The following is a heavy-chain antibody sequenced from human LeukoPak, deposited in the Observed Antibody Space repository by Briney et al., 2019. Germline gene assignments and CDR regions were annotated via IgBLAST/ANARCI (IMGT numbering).Heavy chain of an antibody. D-gene: IGHD3-3*01. CDR1: GFTFSSYA. Sequence: GGSLRLSCAASGFTFSSYAMSWVRQAPGKGQEWVSAISGSGGSTYYADSVKGRFTISRDNSKNTLYLQMNSLRAEDTAVYYCAKLVPSDDFWSGYLGWFDPWGQGTLVTVSS. CDR3: AKLVPSDDFWSGYLGWFDP. V-gene: IGHV3-23*01. J-gene: IGHJ5*02. CDR2: ISGSGGST.